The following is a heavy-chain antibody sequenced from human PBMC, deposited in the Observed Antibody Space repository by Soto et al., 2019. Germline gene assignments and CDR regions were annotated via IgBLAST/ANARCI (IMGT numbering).Heavy chain of an antibody. CDR3: AKVLVPGGENYYYYGMDV. CDR1: GFTFDDYA. V-gene: IGHV3-9*01. CDR2: ISWNSGSI. Sequence: GGSLRLSCAASGFTFDDYAMHWVRQAPGKGLEWVSGISWNSGSIGYADSVKGRFTISRDNAKNSLYLQMNSLRAEDTALYYCAKVLVPGGENYYYYGMDVWGQGTTVTVSS. D-gene: IGHD3-10*01. J-gene: IGHJ6*02.